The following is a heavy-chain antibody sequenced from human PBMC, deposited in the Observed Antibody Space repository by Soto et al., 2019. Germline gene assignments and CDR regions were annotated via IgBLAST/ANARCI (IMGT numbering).Heavy chain of an antibody. CDR1: GFTFSGSA. D-gene: IGHD6-13*01. V-gene: IGHV3-73*02. Sequence: EVQLVESGGGLVQPGGSLKLSCAASGFTFSGSAMHWVRQASGKGLEWVGRIRSKANSYATAYAASVKGRFTISRADSKNTAYLQMNSLKTEDTAVYYCTAGIAAAGIGVWGQGTTVTVSS. J-gene: IGHJ6*02. CDR2: IRSKANSYAT. CDR3: TAGIAAAGIGV.